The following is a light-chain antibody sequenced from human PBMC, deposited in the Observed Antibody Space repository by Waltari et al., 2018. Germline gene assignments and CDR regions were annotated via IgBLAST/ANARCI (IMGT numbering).Light chain of an antibody. CDR3: QQYNNWPPYT. J-gene: IGKJ2*01. Sequence: EIVMTQSPATLSVSPGERATLSCRASQSVSRNLAWYQQKPDQAPRLLSYGASTRATGIPDRFSGSGSGTEFTLTISSLQSEDFAVYYCQQYNNWPPYTFGQGTKLEIK. V-gene: IGKV3-15*01. CDR1: QSVSRN. CDR2: GAS.